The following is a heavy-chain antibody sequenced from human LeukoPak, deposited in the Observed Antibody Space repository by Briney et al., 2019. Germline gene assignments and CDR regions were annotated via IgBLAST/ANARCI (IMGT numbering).Heavy chain of an antibody. CDR3: AKDPTNTMIVVVFFDY. V-gene: IGHV1-8*01. J-gene: IGHJ4*02. Sequence: ASVKVSCKASGYTFTSYDINWVRQATGQGLEWMGWMNPNSGNTGYAQKFQGRVTMTRNTSISTAYMELSSLRAEDTAVYYCAKDPTNTMIVVVFFDYWGQGTLVTVSS. D-gene: IGHD3-22*01. CDR1: GYTFTSYD. CDR2: MNPNSGNT.